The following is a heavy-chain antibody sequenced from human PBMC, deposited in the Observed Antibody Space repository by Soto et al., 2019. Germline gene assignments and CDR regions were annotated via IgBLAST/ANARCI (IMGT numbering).Heavy chain of an antibody. D-gene: IGHD3-10*01. V-gene: IGHV3-15*07. CDR1: GFTFTNAW. CDR3: TTDRFHNYDMDV. CDR2: IKSKTDGGTR. J-gene: IGHJ6*02. Sequence: EVQLVESGGGLVKPGGSLRLSCSASGFTFTNAWMNWVRQAPGKGLEWVGRIKSKTDGGTRDYAAPVKGRFTISRDDSETTLYLLLNSLKSDDTAVYYCTTDRFHNYDMDVWGQGTTVTVSS.